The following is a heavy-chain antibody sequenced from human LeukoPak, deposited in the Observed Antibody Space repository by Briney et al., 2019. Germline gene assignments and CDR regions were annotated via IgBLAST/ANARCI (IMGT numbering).Heavy chain of an antibody. D-gene: IGHD4-23*01. CDR1: GGSISSYY. CDR3: ARRDYGGKALDY. V-gene: IGHV4-59*08. Sequence: SETLSLTCTVSGGSISSYYWSWIRQPPGKGLEWIGYIYYSGSTNYNPSLKSRVTISVDTSKNQFSLKLSSVTAADTAAYYCARRDYGGKALDYWGQGTLVTVSS. J-gene: IGHJ4*02. CDR2: IYYSGST.